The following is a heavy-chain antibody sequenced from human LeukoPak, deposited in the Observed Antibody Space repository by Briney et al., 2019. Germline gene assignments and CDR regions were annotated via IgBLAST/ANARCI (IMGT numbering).Heavy chain of an antibody. D-gene: IGHD6-25*01. Sequence: ASVKVSCKASGGTFSSYAISWVRQAPGQGLEWMGGIIPIFGTANYAQKFQGRVTITTDESTSTAYMELSSLRSEDTAVYYCATVAAGQDIDYWGQGTLVTVSS. CDR1: GGTFSSYA. CDR2: IIPIFGTA. V-gene: IGHV1-69*05. J-gene: IGHJ4*02. CDR3: ATVAAGQDIDY.